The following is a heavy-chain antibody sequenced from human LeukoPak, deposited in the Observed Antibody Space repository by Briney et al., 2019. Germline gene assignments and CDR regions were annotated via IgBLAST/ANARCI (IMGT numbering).Heavy chain of an antibody. J-gene: IGHJ4*02. CDR3: ARDDWSIMITFGGVGFDY. CDR2: ISAYNGNT. CDR1: GYTFTSYG. V-gene: IGHV1-18*01. D-gene: IGHD3-16*01. Sequence: ASVKVSCKASGYTFTSYGISWVRQAPGQGLEWMGWISAYNGNTNYAQKLQGRVTMTTDTSTSTAYMELRSLRSDDTAVYYCARDDWSIMITFGGVGFDYWGQGTLVTVSS.